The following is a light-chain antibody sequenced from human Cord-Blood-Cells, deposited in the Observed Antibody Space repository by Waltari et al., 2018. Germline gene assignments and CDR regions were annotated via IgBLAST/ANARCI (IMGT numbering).Light chain of an antibody. CDR1: TCDAVGYNY. CDR3: SSYTSSSTLV. Sequence: QSALTQPASVSGSHGQSTTLACTGPTCDAVGYNYVCWYQQHPGKAPKLMIYEVSKRPSGVSNRFSGSKSGNTASLTISGLQAEDEADYYCSSYTSSSTLVFGTGTKVTVL. J-gene: IGLJ1*01. V-gene: IGLV2-14*01. CDR2: EVS.